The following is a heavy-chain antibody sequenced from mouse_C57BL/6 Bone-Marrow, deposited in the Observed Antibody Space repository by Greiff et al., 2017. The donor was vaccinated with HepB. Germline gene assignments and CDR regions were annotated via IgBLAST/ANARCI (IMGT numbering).Heavy chain of an antibody. CDR2: TFYSGIT. CDR1: GFSINSDCY. Sequence: VQLKESGPSLARPSQTLSLTCTVTGFSINSDCYWIWIRQFPGNKLEYIGYTFYSGITYYNPSLESRTYITRDTSKNQFSLKLSSVTTEDTATYYCAEGIYYDYDEYAMDYWGQGTSVTVSS. V-gene: IGHV3-3*01. D-gene: IGHD2-4*01. J-gene: IGHJ4*01. CDR3: AEGIYYDYDEYAMDY.